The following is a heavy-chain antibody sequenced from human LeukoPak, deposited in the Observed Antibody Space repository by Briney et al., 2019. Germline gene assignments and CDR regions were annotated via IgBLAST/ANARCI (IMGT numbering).Heavy chain of an antibody. D-gene: IGHD3-3*01. CDR1: GDSKSYHN. V-gene: IGHV4-59*11. Sequence: PSETLSLTCTVSGDSKSYHNWSWIRQSPGKRPEWIGYIKQSGGTNYNPSLKSRVTISVDTSKNRFSLQLRSVTAADTAVYYCANEWSAFDFWGQGTMVTVSS. CDR2: IKQSGGT. CDR3: ANEWSAFDF. J-gene: IGHJ3*01.